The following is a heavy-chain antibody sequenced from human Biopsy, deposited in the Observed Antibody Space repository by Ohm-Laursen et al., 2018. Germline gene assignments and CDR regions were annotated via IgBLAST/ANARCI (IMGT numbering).Heavy chain of an antibody. D-gene: IGHD3-16*01. J-gene: IGHJ3*01. CDR2: ISPNSGGT. Sequence: GASVKVSCKGSGYAVNDYFLHWLRQAPGQGPEWMGWISPNSGGTTYAQKFQVRVTMTTDTSTSTVYLELRRLISDDTAVYYCARDIMNRIAGLVARSDVFDVWGQGTLVTVSS. CDR3: ARDIMNRIAGLVARSDVFDV. V-gene: IGHV1-2*02. CDR1: GYAVNDYF.